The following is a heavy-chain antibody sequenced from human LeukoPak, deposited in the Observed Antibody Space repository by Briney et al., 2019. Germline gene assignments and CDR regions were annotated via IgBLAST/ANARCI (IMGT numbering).Heavy chain of an antibody. J-gene: IGHJ4*02. CDR2: ISYDGSNK. D-gene: IGHD2-2*01. Sequence: GGSLRLSCAASGFTFSSYAMHWVRQAPGKGLEWVAVISYDGSNKYYADSVKGRFTISRDNSKNTLYLQMNSLRAEDTAVYYCAKDRTNHPAAPFDYWGQGTLVTVSS. CDR1: GFTFSSYA. V-gene: IGHV3-30-3*01. CDR3: AKDRTNHPAAPFDY.